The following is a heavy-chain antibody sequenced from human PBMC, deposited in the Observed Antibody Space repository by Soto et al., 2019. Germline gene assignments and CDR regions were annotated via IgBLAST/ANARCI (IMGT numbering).Heavy chain of an antibody. Sequence: PSETLSLTCTVSGASINNYYWSWIRQPPGKGLEWIGYSYYSGSTNYNPSLKSRVTISVDTSKNQFSLKLSSVSAAGTAVYYCAKIGNIANWFDPWGQGTLVTVSS. CDR1: GASINNYY. CDR2: SYYSGST. J-gene: IGHJ5*02. CDR3: AKIGNIANWFDP. V-gene: IGHV4-59*01. D-gene: IGHD6-13*01.